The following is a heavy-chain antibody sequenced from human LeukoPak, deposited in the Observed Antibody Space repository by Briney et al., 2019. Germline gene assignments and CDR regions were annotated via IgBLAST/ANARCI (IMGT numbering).Heavy chain of an antibody. Sequence: GGSLRLSCAASGFTFSSYAMHWVRQAPGKGLEWVAVISYDGSNKYYADSVKGRFTISRDNSKNTLYLQMNSLRAEDTAVYYCARDEIYGSGSGNWFDPWGQGTLVTASS. CDR3: ARDEIYGSGSGNWFDP. J-gene: IGHJ5*02. V-gene: IGHV3-30*04. CDR2: ISYDGSNK. CDR1: GFTFSSYA. D-gene: IGHD3-10*01.